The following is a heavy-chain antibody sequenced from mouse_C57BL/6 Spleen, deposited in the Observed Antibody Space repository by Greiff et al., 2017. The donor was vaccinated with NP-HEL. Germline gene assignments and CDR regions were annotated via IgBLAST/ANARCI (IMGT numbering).Heavy chain of an antibody. CDR1: GYTFTSYW. Sequence: QVQLQQPGTELVKPGASVKLSCKASGYTFTSYWMHWVKQRPGQGLEWIGNIYPGSGSTNYNEKFKSKATLTVDTSSSTAYMQLSSLTSEDSAVYYCARYSGYYPAYWGQGTLVTVSA. CDR3: ARYSGYYPAY. J-gene: IGHJ3*01. CDR2: IYPGSGST. D-gene: IGHD2-3*01. V-gene: IGHV1-53*01.